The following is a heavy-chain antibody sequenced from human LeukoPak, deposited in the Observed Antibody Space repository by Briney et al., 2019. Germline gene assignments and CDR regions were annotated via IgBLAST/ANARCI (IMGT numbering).Heavy chain of an antibody. CDR1: GFTFSNYA. CDR2: IWYDGSNK. CDR3: AKTRTTSYMDV. V-gene: IGHV3-33*06. J-gene: IGHJ6*03. D-gene: IGHD4-17*01. Sequence: GGSLRLSCAASGFTFSNYAMSWVRQAPGKGLEWVAVIWYDGSNKYYADSVKGRFTISRDNSKNTLYLQMNSLRAEDTAVYYCAKTRTTSYMDVWGKGTTVTVSS.